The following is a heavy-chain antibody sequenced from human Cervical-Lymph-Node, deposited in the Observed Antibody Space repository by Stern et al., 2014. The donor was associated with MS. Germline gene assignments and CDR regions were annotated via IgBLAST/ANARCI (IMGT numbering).Heavy chain of an antibody. CDR3: EEGRTSQYYYGMDV. CDR2: ITWNGGST. CDR1: GFGFDDYT. D-gene: IGHD1-14*01. Sequence: EVQLVESGGGVVQPGGALRLSCAASGFGFDDYTMHWVRQAPGKGLEWVSGITWNGGSTYYSDSVKGRFTISRDNSKNSLSLQMNSLRTEDTSLYYCEEGRTSQYYYGMDVWGPGATVTVSS. J-gene: IGHJ6*02. V-gene: IGHV3-43*01.